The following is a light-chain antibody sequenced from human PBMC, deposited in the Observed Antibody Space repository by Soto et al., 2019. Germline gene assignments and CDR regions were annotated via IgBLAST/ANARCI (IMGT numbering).Light chain of an antibody. Sequence: QSVLTQPPSVSGAPGQRVTISCTGSSSNIGAGYDVHWYQQLPGTAPKLLIYGNRNRPSGVPDRFSGSKSVTSASLAITGLQAEDEADYYCPSYDSSLSGSYVFGTGTKLTVL. J-gene: IGLJ1*01. CDR3: PSYDSSLSGSYV. CDR1: SSNIGAGYD. V-gene: IGLV1-40*01. CDR2: GNR.